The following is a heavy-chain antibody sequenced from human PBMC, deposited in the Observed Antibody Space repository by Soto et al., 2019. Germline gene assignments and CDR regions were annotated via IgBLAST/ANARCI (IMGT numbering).Heavy chain of an antibody. Sequence: ETLSLTCPVSGGSISSYYWSWIRQPPGKGLEWIGYIYYSGSTNYNPSLKSRVTISVDTSENQFSLKLSSVTAADTAVYYCARDRYGDYVLDYWGQGTLVTVYS. D-gene: IGHD4-17*01. CDR2: IYYSGST. J-gene: IGHJ4*02. CDR1: GGSISSYY. CDR3: ARDRYGDYVLDY. V-gene: IGHV4-59*01.